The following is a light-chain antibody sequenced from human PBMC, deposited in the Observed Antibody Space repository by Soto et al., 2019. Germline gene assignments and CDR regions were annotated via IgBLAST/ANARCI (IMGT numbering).Light chain of an antibody. V-gene: IGKV3-20*01. CDR1: QTITSFY. Sequence: IVLTQSPGTLSLSPGERATLTCRASQTITSFYLAWYQQKPGQAPRLLIYGTSTRATGIPDRFSGSGSGTDFTLTIRKLEPEDFAVYYCQQFGGSPPRFTFGPGTKMEVK. CDR3: QQFGGSPPRFT. CDR2: GTS. J-gene: IGKJ3*01.